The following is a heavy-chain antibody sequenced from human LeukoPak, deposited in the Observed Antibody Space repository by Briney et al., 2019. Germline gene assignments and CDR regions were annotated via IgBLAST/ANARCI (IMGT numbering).Heavy chain of an antibody. CDR3: ARVRAEGAYNWFDP. CDR1: GGSISSSNW. V-gene: IGHV4-4*02. CDR2: IYHSGST. D-gene: IGHD3-16*01. J-gene: IGHJ5*02. Sequence: PSETLSLTCAVSGGSISSSNWWSWVRQPPGKGLEWIGEIYHSGSTYYNPSLKSRVTISVDASKNQFSLKLSSVTAADTAVYYCARVRAEGAYNWFDPWGQGTLVTVSS.